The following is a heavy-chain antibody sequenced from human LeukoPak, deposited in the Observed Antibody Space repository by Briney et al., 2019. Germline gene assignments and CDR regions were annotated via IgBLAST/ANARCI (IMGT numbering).Heavy chain of an antibody. Sequence: PSETLSLTCTVSGGSISNTDSYWGWVRHPPGKGLEWIGSITYSASTYYNPPLRSRLTISIDTSRNQFSLKLTSVTAADTAVYYCARPSRGSGFNYGYSGYFDYWGQGTLVTVSS. V-gene: IGHV4-39*01. CDR2: ITYSAST. CDR3: ARPSRGSGFNYGYSGYFDY. CDR1: GGSISNTDSY. J-gene: IGHJ4*02. D-gene: IGHD5-18*01.